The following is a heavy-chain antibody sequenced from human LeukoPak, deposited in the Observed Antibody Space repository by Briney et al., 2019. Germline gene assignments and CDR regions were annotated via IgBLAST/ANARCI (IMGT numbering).Heavy chain of an antibody. CDR3: ARTLCSGGSCYCDY. J-gene: IGHJ4*02. D-gene: IGHD2-15*01. CDR2: TYYSGST. Sequence: SETLSLTXTVSGGSISSYYWSWIRQPPGKGLEWIGYTYYSGSTNYNPSLKSRVTISVDTSKNQFSLKLSSVTAADTAVYYCARTLCSGGSCYCDYWGQGTLVTVSS. CDR1: GGSISSYY. V-gene: IGHV4-59*01.